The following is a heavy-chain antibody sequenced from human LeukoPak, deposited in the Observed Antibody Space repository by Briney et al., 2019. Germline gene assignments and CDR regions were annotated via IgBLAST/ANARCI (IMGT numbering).Heavy chain of an antibody. CDR1: GFTFSSYS. V-gene: IGHV3-21*04. D-gene: IGHD3-22*01. J-gene: IGHJ3*02. CDR2: ISSSSSYI. Sequence: PGGSLRLSCAASGFTFSSYSMNWVRQAPGKGLEWVSSISSSSSYIYYADSVKGRFTISRDNSKNTLYLQMNSLRAEDTAVYYCAKPHGSGYGPFDIWGQGTMVAVSS. CDR3: AKPHGSGYGPFDI.